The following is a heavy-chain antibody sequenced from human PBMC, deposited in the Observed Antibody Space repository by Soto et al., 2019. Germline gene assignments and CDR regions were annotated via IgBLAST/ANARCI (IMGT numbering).Heavy chain of an antibody. Sequence: SETLSLTCAVYGGSFSSYSWTWLRQPPGKGLEWIGEINHSGTTDYNPALKSRVTMSADTSKNQFSLRMTSVTAADTAVYYCARARFDSWSHIYYVFDVWGQGAMVTVSS. CDR3: ARARFDSWSHIYYVFDV. V-gene: IGHV4-34*01. CDR1: GGSFSSYS. D-gene: IGHD3-3*01. J-gene: IGHJ6*02. CDR2: INHSGTT.